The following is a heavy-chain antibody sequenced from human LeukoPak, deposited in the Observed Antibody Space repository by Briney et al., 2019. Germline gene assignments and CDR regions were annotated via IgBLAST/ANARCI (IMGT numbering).Heavy chain of an antibody. Sequence: PGGSLRLSCSASGFTFISYAISWVRQAPGKGLEWVSAISNRGRTYYRDSVKGRFTISRDDSKNTVHLQMNSLRADDTALYYCAKESPYAVGGTSRVYYFDYWGQGALVTVSS. J-gene: IGHJ4*02. CDR1: GFTFISYA. V-gene: IGHV3-23*01. CDR2: ISNRGRT. D-gene: IGHD1-26*01. CDR3: AKESPYAVGGTSRVYYFDY.